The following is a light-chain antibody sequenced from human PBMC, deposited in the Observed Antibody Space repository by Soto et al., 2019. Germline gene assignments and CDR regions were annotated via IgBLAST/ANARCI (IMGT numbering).Light chain of an antibody. CDR1: SGHSSYI. V-gene: IGLV4-60*03. CDR2: LEGSGTY. Sequence: QPVLTQSSSSSASLGSSVKLTCTLNSGHSSYIIAWHQQQPGKAPRYLMKLEGSGTYNKGNGVPDRFSVSISGADRYLTISTLQSEDEDDYYCETWHGDSLIVGEGTKLTVL. CDR3: ETWHGDSLI. J-gene: IGLJ2*01.